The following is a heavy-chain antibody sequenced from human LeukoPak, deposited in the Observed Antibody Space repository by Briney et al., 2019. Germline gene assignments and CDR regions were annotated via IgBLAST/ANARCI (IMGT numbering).Heavy chain of an antibody. V-gene: IGHV1-18*01. D-gene: IGHD3-9*01. CDR3: ARGHPSDRWSYDILTGYSPLYFDY. CDR2: ISAYNGNT. J-gene: IGHJ4*02. Sequence: ASVKVSCKASGYTFTSYGISWVRQAPGQGLEWMGWISAYNGNTNYAQKLQGRVTMTTDTSTSTAYMELRSLRSDDTAVYYCARGHPSDRWSYDILTGYSPLYFDYWGQGTLVTVSS. CDR1: GYTFTSYG.